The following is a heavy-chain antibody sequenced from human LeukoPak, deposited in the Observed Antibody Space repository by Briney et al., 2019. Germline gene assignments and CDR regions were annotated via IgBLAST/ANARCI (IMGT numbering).Heavy chain of an antibody. CDR3: AKDGVVAANYYYYYYMDV. J-gene: IGHJ6*03. CDR1: GYTFTSYD. D-gene: IGHD2-15*01. V-gene: IGHV1-2*02. CDR2: INPNSGGT. Sequence: GASVKVSCKASGYTFTSYDINWVRQATGQGLEWMGWINPNSGGTNYAQKFQGRVTMTRDTSISTAYMELSRLRSDDTAVYYCAKDGVVAANYYYYYYMDVWGKGTTVTVSS.